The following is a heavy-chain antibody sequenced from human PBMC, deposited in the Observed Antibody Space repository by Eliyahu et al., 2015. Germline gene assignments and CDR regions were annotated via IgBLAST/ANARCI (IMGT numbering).Heavy chain of an antibody. CDR2: INHSGST. D-gene: IGHD3-10*01. CDR1: GGSXXGYY. V-gene: IGHV4-34*01. J-gene: IGHJ6*02. CDR3: ARAPAHMVRGVIIRGYYYGMDV. Sequence: QVQLQQWGAGLLKPSETLSLTCAVXGGSXXGYYWSWIRQPPGKGLEWIGEINHSGSTNXNPSLKXRVTISVDTSKNQFSLKLXSVTAADTAVYYCARAPAHMVRGVIIRGYYYGMDVWGQGTTVTVSS.